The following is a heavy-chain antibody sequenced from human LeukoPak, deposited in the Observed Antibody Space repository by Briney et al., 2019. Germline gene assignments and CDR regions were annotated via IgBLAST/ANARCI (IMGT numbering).Heavy chain of an antibody. V-gene: IGHV4-34*01. CDR3: ARGDDDFWSGYLGY. J-gene: IGHJ4*02. CDR2: INHSGST. Sequence: LETLSLTCAVYGGSFSGYYWSWIRQPPGKGLEWIGEINHSGSTNYNPSLKSRVTISVDTSKNQFSLKLSSVTAADTAVYYCARGDDDFWSGYLGYWGQGTLVTVSS. D-gene: IGHD3-3*01. CDR1: GGSFSGYY.